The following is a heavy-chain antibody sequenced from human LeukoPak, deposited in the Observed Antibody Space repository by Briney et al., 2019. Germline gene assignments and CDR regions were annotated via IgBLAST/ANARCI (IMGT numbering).Heavy chain of an antibody. CDR3: ATGWYYYDSSGYYAPPYYFDY. J-gene: IGHJ4*02. V-gene: IGHV4-39*01. Sequence: SETLSLTCTVSGGSISSSSYYWGWIRQPPGKGLEWIGSIYYSGSTYYNPSLKSRVTVSVDTSKNQFSLKLSSVTAADTAVYYCATGWYYYDSSGYYAPPYYFDYWGQGTLVTLSS. CDR1: GGSISSSSYY. D-gene: IGHD3-22*01. CDR2: IYYSGST.